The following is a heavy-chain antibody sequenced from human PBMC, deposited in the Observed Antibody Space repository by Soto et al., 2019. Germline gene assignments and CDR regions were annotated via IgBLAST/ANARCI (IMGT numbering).Heavy chain of an antibody. V-gene: IGHV3-53*01. D-gene: IGHD3-16*01. Sequence: GGSLRLSCAASGFTVSSNYTSWVRQAPGKGLEWVSVIYSGGSTYYADSVKGRFTISRDNSKNTLYLQMNSLRAEDTAVYYCARDRGGRDYYYGMDVWGQGTTVTVSS. CDR1: GFTVSSNY. CDR2: IYSGGST. J-gene: IGHJ6*02. CDR3: ARDRGGRDYYYGMDV.